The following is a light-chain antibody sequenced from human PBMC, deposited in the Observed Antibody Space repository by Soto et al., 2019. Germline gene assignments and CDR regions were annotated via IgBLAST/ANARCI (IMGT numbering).Light chain of an antibody. Sequence: QSALTQAASVSGSPGQSIAISCTGTSSDVGAYNYVSWHQHHPGKVPKLMIYDVNSRPSGVSNRFSGSKSGNTASLTISGLQAEDEADYYCISYTSISTYVFGTGTKVTVL. CDR1: SSDVGAYNY. CDR3: ISYTSISTYV. V-gene: IGLV2-14*03. CDR2: DVN. J-gene: IGLJ1*01.